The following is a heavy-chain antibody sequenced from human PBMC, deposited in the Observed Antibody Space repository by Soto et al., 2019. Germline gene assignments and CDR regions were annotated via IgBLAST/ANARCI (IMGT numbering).Heavy chain of an antibody. CDR3: AKVTYGDYEWGWFDP. CDR1: GFTFSSYA. Sequence: GGSLRLSCAASGFTFSSYAMSWVRQAPGKGLEWVSAISGSGGSTYYADSVKGRFTISRDNSKNTLYLQMNSLRAEDTAVYYCAKVTYGDYEWGWFDPWGQGTLVTVSS. J-gene: IGHJ5*02. D-gene: IGHD4-17*01. CDR2: ISGSGGST. V-gene: IGHV3-23*01.